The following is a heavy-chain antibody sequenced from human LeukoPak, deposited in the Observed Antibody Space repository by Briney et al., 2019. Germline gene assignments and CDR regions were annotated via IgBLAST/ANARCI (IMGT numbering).Heavy chain of an antibody. CDR3: ARDRTDTNYFDY. D-gene: IGHD1-14*01. J-gene: IGHJ4*02. V-gene: IGHV3-48*01. CDR2: IDSSGRTT. Sequence: PGGSLRLSCAASGFTFSNYNIQWVRQAPGKGLEWLPYIDSSGRTTYYSDSVRGRFTVSRDNAKNSLYLQMNSLRAEDTAVYYCARDRTDTNYFDYWGQGTLVTVSS. CDR1: GFTFSNYN.